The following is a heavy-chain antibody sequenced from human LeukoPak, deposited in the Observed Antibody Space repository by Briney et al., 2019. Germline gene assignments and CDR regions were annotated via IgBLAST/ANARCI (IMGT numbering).Heavy chain of an antibody. CDR3: ATEVVLNDNQFYYDF. Sequence: GATVKISCKISGHTFRNYYVHWVQQAPGKGLEWMGLVDSEDGETIYADKFHGRVTLTADKSTDTAYLELSSLRSEDTAVYFCATEVVLNDNQFYYDFWGQGTLVTVSS. D-gene: IGHD6-6*01. CDR1: GHTFRNYY. J-gene: IGHJ4*02. V-gene: IGHV1-69-2*01. CDR2: VDSEDGET.